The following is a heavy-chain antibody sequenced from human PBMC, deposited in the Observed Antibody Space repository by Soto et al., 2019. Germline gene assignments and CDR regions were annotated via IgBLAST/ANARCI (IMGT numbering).Heavy chain of an antibody. J-gene: IGHJ4*01. D-gene: IGHD3-16*01. CDR3: VRVTDLDKCGF. V-gene: IGHV4-31*03. CDR2: VHYSGSI. CDR1: GVSINNGNDY. Sequence: QVQLQESGPGLVKPSGTLSVTCTVSGVSINNGNDYWTWIRQHPGKGLEWIGHVHYSGSIHYNPSLQSRVTMSLDTSKNQVSLELSSATVADTAVYYCVRVTDLDKCGFWGHGTLVTVSS.